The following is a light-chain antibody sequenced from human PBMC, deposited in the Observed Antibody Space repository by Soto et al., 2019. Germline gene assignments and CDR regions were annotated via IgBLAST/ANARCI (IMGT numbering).Light chain of an antibody. CDR1: ERIGGN. Sequence: DIQLTQSPSSLSASVGDTVSITCRATERIGGNLCWYQQKPGKAPALLIYTASTLQTGVPSRFSGSGYATDFTLTISGLQPEDVATYFCQQTFVIPQTFGQGTKVDVK. CDR3: QQTFVIPQT. V-gene: IGKV1-39*01. CDR2: TAS. J-gene: IGKJ1*01.